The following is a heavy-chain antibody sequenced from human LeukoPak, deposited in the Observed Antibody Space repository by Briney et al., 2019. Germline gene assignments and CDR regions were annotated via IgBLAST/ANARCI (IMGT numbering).Heavy chain of an antibody. CDR2: ISYDGSNT. V-gene: IGHV3-30-3*01. CDR1: GFTFSSYA. Sequence: GGSLRLSCAASGFTFSSYALHWVRQAPGKGLEWVAVISYDGSNTYYAGSVKGRFTISRDNSTNTLYLQMNSLRAEDTAVYFCARARLHLSDDYGGNPLGYFDLWGRGTQVTVSS. D-gene: IGHD4-17*01. J-gene: IGHJ2*01. CDR3: ARARLHLSDDYGGNPLGYFDL.